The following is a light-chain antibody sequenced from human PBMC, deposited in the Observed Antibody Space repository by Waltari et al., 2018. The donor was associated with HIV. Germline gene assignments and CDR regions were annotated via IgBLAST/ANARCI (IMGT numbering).Light chain of an antibody. J-gene: IGLJ1*01. CDR2: DVS. V-gene: IGLV2-14*03. Sequence: QSALTQPASVSGSPGQSITISCTGTSNDIGSSNYVSWHQQHPGEAPQLIIQDVSDRPSGISNRFSGSKSGNTASLTISGLQTEDEADYYCSSYTSSITYVFGSGTRVTVL. CDR1: SNDIGSSNY. CDR3: SSYTSSITYV.